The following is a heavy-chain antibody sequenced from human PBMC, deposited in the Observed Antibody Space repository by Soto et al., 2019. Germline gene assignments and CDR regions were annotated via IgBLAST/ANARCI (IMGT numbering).Heavy chain of an antibody. CDR1: GFTFSSYG. J-gene: IGHJ5*02. CDR3: AKDSTRVIRSRGWFDP. V-gene: IGHV3-30*18. D-gene: IGHD3-3*01. Sequence: QVQLVESGGGVVQPGRSLRLSCAASGFTFSSYGMHWVRQAPGKGLEWVSVISYDGSKKYDADSVKGRFTISRDNSKNTLYLQMNSLRAEDTAVYYCAKDSTRVIRSRGWFDPWGQGPLGTVSS. CDR2: ISYDGSKK.